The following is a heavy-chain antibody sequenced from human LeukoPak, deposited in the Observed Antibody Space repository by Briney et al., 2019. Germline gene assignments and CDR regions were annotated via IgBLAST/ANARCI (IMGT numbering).Heavy chain of an antibody. CDR2: FDPEDGET. CDR1: GYTFTSYG. Sequence: ASVKVSCKASGYTFTSYGISWVRQAPGKGLEWMGGFDPEDGETIYAQKFQGRVTMTEDTSTDTAYMELSSLRSEDTAVYYCRLTADGAPFDYWGQGTLVTVSS. J-gene: IGHJ4*02. CDR3: RLTADGAPFDY. V-gene: IGHV1-24*01. D-gene: IGHD4/OR15-4a*01.